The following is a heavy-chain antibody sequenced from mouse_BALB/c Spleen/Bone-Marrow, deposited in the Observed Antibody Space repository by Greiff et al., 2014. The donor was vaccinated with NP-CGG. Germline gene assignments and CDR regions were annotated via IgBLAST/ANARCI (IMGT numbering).Heavy chain of an antibody. D-gene: IGHD2-1*01. J-gene: IGHJ3*01. CDR3: ARGYGNYRAWFAY. Sequence: EVQLQQSGPSLVKPSQTPSLTCSVTGDSITSGYWNWIRKFPGNKLEYMGYISYSDSTYYNPSLKSRISITRDTSKNQYYLQLNSVTTEDTATYYCARGYGNYRAWFAYWGQGTLVTVSA. V-gene: IGHV3-8*02. CDR2: ISYSDST. CDR1: GDSITSGY.